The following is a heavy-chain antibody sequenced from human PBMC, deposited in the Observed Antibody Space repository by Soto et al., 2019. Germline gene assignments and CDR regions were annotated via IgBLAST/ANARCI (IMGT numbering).Heavy chain of an antibody. CDR1: GYTFTSYD. CDR3: ATSPHITGTNWFDP. J-gene: IGHJ5*02. CDR2: MNPNSGNT. Sequence: QVQLVQSGAEVKKPGASVKVSCKASGYTFTSYDINWVRQATGQGLAWMGWMNPNSGNTGYAQKFQGRVTMTRNTSISTAYMELSSLRSEDTAVYYCATSPHITGTNWFDPWGQGTLVTVSS. V-gene: IGHV1-8*01. D-gene: IGHD1-20*01.